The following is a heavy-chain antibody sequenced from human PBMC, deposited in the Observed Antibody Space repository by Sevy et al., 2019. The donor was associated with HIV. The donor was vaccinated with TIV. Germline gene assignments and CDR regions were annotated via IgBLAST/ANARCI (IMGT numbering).Heavy chain of an antibody. V-gene: IGHV3-66*02. J-gene: IGHJ3*02. CDR3: ARDSKWFDILTGYYSYAFDI. Sequence: GGSLRLSCAASGFTVSSNYMSWVRQAPGKGLEWVSVIYSGGSTYYADSVKGRFTISRDNSKNTLYLQMNSLRAEDTAVYYCARDSKWFDILTGYYSYAFDIWGQGTMVTVSS. D-gene: IGHD3-9*01. CDR2: IYSGGST. CDR1: GFTVSSNY.